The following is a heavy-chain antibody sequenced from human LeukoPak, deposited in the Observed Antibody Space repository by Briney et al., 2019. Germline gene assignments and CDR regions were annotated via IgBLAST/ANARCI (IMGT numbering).Heavy chain of an antibody. CDR2: ISSSGSTM. CDR1: GFTFSSYE. Sequence: PGGSLRLSCAASGFTFSSYEMNWVRQAPGKGLEWVSYISSSGSTMYYADSVKGRFTISRDNAKNSLYLQMNSLRAEDTAVYYCASSTPLTSFGYWGRGTLVTVSS. CDR3: ASSTPLTSFGY. V-gene: IGHV3-48*03. J-gene: IGHJ4*02. D-gene: IGHD3-10*01.